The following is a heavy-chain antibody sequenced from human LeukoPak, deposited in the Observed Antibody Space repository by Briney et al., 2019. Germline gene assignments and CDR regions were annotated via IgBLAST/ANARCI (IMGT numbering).Heavy chain of an antibody. V-gene: IGHV3-21*01. Sequence: PGGSLRLSCAASEFTFSSYTMNWVRQAPGKGLEWVSSISRDSNYIFYADSVKGRFTISRDNAKNSLYLQMNGLRAEDTAVYYCARSISVPTASDWFDPWGQGTLVTVSS. D-gene: IGHD2-2*01. CDR3: ARSISVPTASDWFDP. CDR2: ISRDSNYI. J-gene: IGHJ5*02. CDR1: EFTFSSYT.